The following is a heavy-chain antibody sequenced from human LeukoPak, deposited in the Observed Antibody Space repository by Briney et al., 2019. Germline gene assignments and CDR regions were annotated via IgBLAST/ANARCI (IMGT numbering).Heavy chain of an antibody. CDR2: IDSDRSGT. V-gene: IGHV3-74*01. Sequence: GGSLRLSCSASGLTLSGYWMHWVRQIPGKGLVWVSRIDSDRSGTSYADSVKGRFTISRDDVKNMLYLQTNSLRVEDTGLYYCSTVEHFWGQGTLVTVSS. D-gene: IGHD1/OR15-1a*01. CDR1: GLTLSGYW. J-gene: IGHJ4*02. CDR3: STVEHF.